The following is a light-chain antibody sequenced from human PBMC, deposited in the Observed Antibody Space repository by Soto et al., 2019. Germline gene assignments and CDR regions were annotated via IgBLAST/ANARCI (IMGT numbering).Light chain of an antibody. Sequence: EIVLTQSPGTLSLSPGERATLSCRASQSVSSNYLAWYQQIPGQAPRLLIYGASSRATDIPDRFSGSGSGTDFTLTISRLEPEDFAVYYCQKYCSSPLTFGGGTQVEIK. CDR3: QKYCSSPLT. J-gene: IGKJ4*01. CDR2: GAS. V-gene: IGKV3-20*01. CDR1: QSVSSNY.